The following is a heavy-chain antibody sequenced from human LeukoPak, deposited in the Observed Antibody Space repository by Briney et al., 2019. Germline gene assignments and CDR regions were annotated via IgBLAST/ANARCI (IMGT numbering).Heavy chain of an antibody. CDR1: GFTFSSYA. V-gene: IGHV3-23*01. J-gene: IGHJ4*02. CDR2: ISGSGGST. D-gene: IGHD3-10*01. CDR3: AKGREVRGVKYYFDY. Sequence: GGSLRLSCAASGFTFSSYAMSWVRQAPGKGLEWVSAISGSGGSTYYADSVKGRFTISRDNSKNTLYLQMNSLRAEDTAVYYCAKGREVRGVKYYFDYWGQGTLVTVSS.